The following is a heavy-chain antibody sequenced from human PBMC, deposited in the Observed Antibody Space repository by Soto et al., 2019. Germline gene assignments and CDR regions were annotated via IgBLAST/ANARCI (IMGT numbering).Heavy chain of an antibody. D-gene: IGHD3-22*01. V-gene: IGHV1-18*01. J-gene: IGHJ5*02. Sequence: GASVKVSCKASGYTFTSYGISWVRQAPGQGLEWMGWISAYNGNTNYAQKLQGRVTMTTDTSTSTAYMELRSLRSDDTAVYYCARAEYYYDSSGYYWGWFDPWGQGTLVTVSS. CDR1: GYTFTSYG. CDR3: ARAEYYYDSSGYYWGWFDP. CDR2: ISAYNGNT.